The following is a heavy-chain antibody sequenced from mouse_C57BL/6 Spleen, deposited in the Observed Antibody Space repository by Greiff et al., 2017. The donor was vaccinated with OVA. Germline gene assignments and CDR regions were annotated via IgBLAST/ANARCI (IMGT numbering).Heavy chain of an antibody. J-gene: IGHJ1*03. V-gene: IGHV5-9-1*02. CDR1: GFTFSSYA. CDR2: ISSGGDYI. Sequence: EVKVVESGEGLVQPGGSLKLSCAASGFTFSSYAMSWVRQTPEKRLEWVAYISSGGDYIYYADTVKGRFTISRDNARNTLYLQMSSLKSEDTAMYYCTRVLWDWYFDVWGTGTTVTVSS. D-gene: IGHD6-2*01. CDR3: TRVLWDWYFDV.